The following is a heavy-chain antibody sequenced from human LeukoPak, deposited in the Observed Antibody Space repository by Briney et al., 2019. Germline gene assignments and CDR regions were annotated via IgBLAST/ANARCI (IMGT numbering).Heavy chain of an antibody. CDR1: GFTFSSYS. J-gene: IGHJ4*02. V-gene: IGHV3-21*01. CDR2: ISSSSSYI. Sequence: KPGGSLRLSCAASGFTFSSYSMNWVRQAPGKGLEWVSSISSSSSYIYYADSVKGRFTISRDNAKNSLYLQMNSLRAEDTAVYYCAILHRKSRYSSGSLIDYWGQGTLVTVSS. D-gene: IGHD6-19*01. CDR3: AILHRKSRYSSGSLIDY.